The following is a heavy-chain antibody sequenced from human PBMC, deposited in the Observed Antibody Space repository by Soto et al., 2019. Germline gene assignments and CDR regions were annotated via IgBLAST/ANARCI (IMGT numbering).Heavy chain of an antibody. D-gene: IGHD2-15*01. CDR1: GDSVSSNSAA. CDR3: ARALVAAVAPGGYYYYCMDV. J-gene: IGHJ6*02. CDR2: TYYRSKWYN. Sequence: SQTLSVTCAISGDSVSSNSAAWNWIRQSPSRGLEWLGRTYYRSKWYNDYAVSVKSRITINPDTSKNQFSLQLNSVTPEDTAVYYCARALVAAVAPGGYYYYCMDVSGQGPTVTV. V-gene: IGHV6-1*01.